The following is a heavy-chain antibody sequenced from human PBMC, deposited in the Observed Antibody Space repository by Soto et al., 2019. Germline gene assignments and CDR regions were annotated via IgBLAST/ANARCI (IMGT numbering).Heavy chain of an antibody. J-gene: IGHJ5*02. D-gene: IGHD5-12*01. Sequence: NPGESLKISCKGSGYSFTSYWISWVRQMPGKGLEWMGRIDPSDSYTNYSPSFQGHVTISADKSISTAYLQWSSLKASDTAMYYCARYGYSGYDMYNWFDPWGQGTLVTVSS. CDR2: IDPSDSYT. CDR3: ARYGYSGYDMYNWFDP. V-gene: IGHV5-10-1*01. CDR1: GYSFTSYW.